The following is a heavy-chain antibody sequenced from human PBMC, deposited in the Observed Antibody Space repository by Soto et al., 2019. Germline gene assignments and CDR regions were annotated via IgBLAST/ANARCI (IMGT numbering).Heavy chain of an antibody. V-gene: IGHV3-30*18. J-gene: IGHJ6*04. CDR1: GFTFISFG. CDR2: ISYDGSNK. D-gene: IGHD3-10*01. Sequence: WGPLRLSCGASGFTFISFGMHRVRKATGKGLEWVAVISYDGSNKYYADSVKGRFTISRDNSKNTLYLQMNSLRAEHTAVYYCAKALSYRPNYYYYGMDVWGEGTTVTVSS. CDR3: AKALSYRPNYYYYGMDV.